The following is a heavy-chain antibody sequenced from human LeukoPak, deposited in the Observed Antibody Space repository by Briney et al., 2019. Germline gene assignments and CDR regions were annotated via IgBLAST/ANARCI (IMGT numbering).Heavy chain of an antibody. J-gene: IGHJ4*02. V-gene: IGHV4-38-2*02. CDR2: IYHSGST. Sequence: SETLSLTCTVSGYSISSGYYWGWIRQPPGKGLEWIGSIYHSGSTYYNPSLKSRVTISVDRSKNQFSLKLSSVTAADTAVYYCARVVTGTTGIDYWGQGTLVTVSS. D-gene: IGHD1-7*01. CDR3: ARVVTGTTGIDY. CDR1: GYSISSGYY.